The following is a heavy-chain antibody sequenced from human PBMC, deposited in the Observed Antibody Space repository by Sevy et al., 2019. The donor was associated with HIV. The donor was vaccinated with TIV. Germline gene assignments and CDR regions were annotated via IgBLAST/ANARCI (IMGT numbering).Heavy chain of an antibody. CDR2: MGFDGSNK. J-gene: IGHJ4*02. CDR3: ARDPRLYGGYLRAYFDY. Sequence: GGSLRLSCAASGFAPSTYGMHWVRQAPGKGLERVAVMGFDGSNKYYADSVKGRFSISRDKSRNTLFLQMDSLRAEATAVYDGARDPRLYGGYLRAYFDYWGQGTLVTVSS. V-gene: IGHV3-33*01. D-gene: IGHD6-25*01. CDR1: GFAPSTYG.